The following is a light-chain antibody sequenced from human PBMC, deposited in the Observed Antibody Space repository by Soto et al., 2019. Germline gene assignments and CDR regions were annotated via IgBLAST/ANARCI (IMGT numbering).Light chain of an antibody. CDR3: QQYNSYSRT. CDR1: QSISSW. V-gene: IGKV1-5*03. Sequence: DIQMTQSPSTLSASVGDRVTITCRASQSISSWLAWYQQKPGKAPKLLIYEASSLESGVPSRFSGMGSGTEFTLTISSLQPDDFATYYCQQYNSYSRTFGQGTKVEIK. CDR2: EAS. J-gene: IGKJ1*01.